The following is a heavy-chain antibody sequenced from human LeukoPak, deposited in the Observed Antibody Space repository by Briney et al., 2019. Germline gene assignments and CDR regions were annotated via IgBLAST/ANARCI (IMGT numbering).Heavy chain of an antibody. J-gene: IGHJ6*03. Sequence: RASVKVSCKASGYTFSSYDINWVRQATGQGLEWMGWMNPNSGNTGYAQKFQGRVTMTRNTSITTAYMELSSLRSEDTAVYYCARGLAARPNYYYMDVWGKGTTVTVSS. CDR3: ARGLAARPNYYYMDV. V-gene: IGHV1-8*01. D-gene: IGHD6-6*01. CDR1: GYTFSSYD. CDR2: MNPNSGNT.